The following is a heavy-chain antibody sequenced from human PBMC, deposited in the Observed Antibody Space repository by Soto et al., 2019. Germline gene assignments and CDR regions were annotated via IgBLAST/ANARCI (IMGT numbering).Heavy chain of an antibody. Sequence: LSLTCAVYGGSFSGYYWSWIRQPPGKGLEWIGEINHSGSTNYNPSLKSRVTISVDTSKNQFSLKLSSVTAADTAVYYCARDVEWHDSSGYYDYWGQGTLVTVSS. CDR1: GGSFSGYY. CDR3: ARDVEWHDSSGYYDY. V-gene: IGHV4-34*01. D-gene: IGHD3-22*01. CDR2: INHSGST. J-gene: IGHJ4*02.